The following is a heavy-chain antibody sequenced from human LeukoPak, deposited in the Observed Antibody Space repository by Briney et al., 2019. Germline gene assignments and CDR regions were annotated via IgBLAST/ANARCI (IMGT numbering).Heavy chain of an antibody. CDR2: IYHSGST. CDR3: ARQIAGYSYGYYFDY. D-gene: IGHD5-18*01. CDR1: GGSISSGGFS. Sequence: PSETLSLTCGVSGGSISSGGFSWSWIRQPPGKGLEWIGYIYHSGSTYYNPSLKSRVTISVDTSKNQFSLKLSSVTAADTAVYYCARQIAGYSYGYYFDYWGQGTLVTVSS. J-gene: IGHJ4*02. V-gene: IGHV4-30-2*01.